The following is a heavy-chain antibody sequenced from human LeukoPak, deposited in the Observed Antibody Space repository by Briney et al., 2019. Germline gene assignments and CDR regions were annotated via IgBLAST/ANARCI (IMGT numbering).Heavy chain of an antibody. D-gene: IGHD3-22*01. CDR2: INHSGST. Sequence: SETLSLTCAVYGGSLSGYYWSWIRQPPGKGLEWIGEINHSGSTYYNPSLKSRVTISVDTSKNQFSLKLSSVTAADTAVYYCARHPRGYYDSSGDAFDIWGQGTMVTVSS. CDR3: ARHPRGYYDSSGDAFDI. J-gene: IGHJ3*02. V-gene: IGHV4-34*09. CDR1: GGSLSGYY.